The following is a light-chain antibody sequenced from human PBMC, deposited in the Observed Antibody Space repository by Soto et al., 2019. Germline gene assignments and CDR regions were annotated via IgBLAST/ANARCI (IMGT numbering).Light chain of an antibody. CDR2: GES. CDR3: QKRGNWPLT. J-gene: IGKJ4*01. Sequence: EIVLTQSPGTLSLSPGESATLSCRASQSVSSNLAWYQQKTGQAPRILIYGESIRATGIPARFSGSGSGTELNLTISTLQSEDFAIYYCQKRGNWPLTCGGGTKVDIK. V-gene: IGKV3-15*01. CDR1: QSVSSN.